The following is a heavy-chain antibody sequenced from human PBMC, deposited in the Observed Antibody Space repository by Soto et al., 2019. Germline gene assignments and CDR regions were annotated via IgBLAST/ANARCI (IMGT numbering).Heavy chain of an antibody. CDR2: ISGSGGST. CDR3: ARGLSHLASRAEGVYFDY. J-gene: IGHJ4*02. CDR1: GFTFSSYA. V-gene: IGHV3-23*01. D-gene: IGHD6-6*01. Sequence: LRLSCAASGFTFSSYAMSWVRQAPGKGLEWVAAISGSGGSTYYADSVKGRITISRDNAKNTLYLQMNSLSAEDTAVYYCARGLSHLASRAEGVYFDYWGPGTPVTVSS.